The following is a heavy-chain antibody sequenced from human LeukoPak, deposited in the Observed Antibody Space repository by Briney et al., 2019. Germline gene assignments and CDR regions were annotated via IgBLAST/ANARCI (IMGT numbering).Heavy chain of an antibody. V-gene: IGHV3-7*01. J-gene: IGHJ4*02. CDR2: IKQDGSGK. CDR1: GFTFSSYW. Sequence: PGGSLRLSCAASGFTFSSYWMSWVRQAPGKGLEWVANIKQDGSGKYYVDSVKGRFTISRGNAKNSLYLQMNSLRAEDTAVYYCARIKRENIAAAGTVDYWGQGTLVTVSS. CDR3: ARIKRENIAAAGTVDY. D-gene: IGHD6-13*01.